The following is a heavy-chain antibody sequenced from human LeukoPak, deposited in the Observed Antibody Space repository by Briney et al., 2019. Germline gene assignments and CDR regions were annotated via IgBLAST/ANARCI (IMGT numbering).Heavy chain of an antibody. D-gene: IGHD2-15*01. J-gene: IGHJ5*02. V-gene: IGHV1-18*01. Sequence: ASVKVSCKASGYTLTSYGISWVRQAPGQGLEWMGWISAYNGNTNYAQKLQGRVTMTTDTSTSTAYMELRSLRSDDTAVYYCARAAPGVVVVAEWFDPWGQGTLVTVSS. CDR3: ARAAPGVVVVAEWFDP. CDR1: GYTLTSYG. CDR2: ISAYNGNT.